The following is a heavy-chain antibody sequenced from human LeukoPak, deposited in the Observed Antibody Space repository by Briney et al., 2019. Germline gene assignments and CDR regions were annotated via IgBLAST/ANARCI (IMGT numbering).Heavy chain of an antibody. CDR3: ARNTAMVFDYYYYMDV. J-gene: IGHJ6*03. CDR2: IYYSGST. V-gene: IGHV4-30-4*01. CDR1: GGSISSGDYY. D-gene: IGHD5-18*01. Sequence: SETLSLTCTVSGGSISSGDYYWSWIRQPPGKGLEWIGYIYYSGSTYYNPSLKSRVTISVDTSKNQFSLKLSSVTAADTAVYYCARNTAMVFDYYYYMDVWGKGTTVTVSS.